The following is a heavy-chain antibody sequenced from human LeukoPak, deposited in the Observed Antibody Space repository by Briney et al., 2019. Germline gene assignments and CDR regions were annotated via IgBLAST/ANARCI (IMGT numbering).Heavy chain of an antibody. CDR2: IKGDGSVR. CDR1: GFTFSDYW. J-gene: IGHJ5*02. D-gene: IGHD3-10*01. V-gene: IGHV3-7*01. CDR3: ATEGTDGRGSFGWFDT. Sequence: PGGSLRLSCVASGFTFSDYWTTWVRQAPGKGLEWVANIKGDGSVRYYVDSLKGRFTISRDNAKNSLYLQLNSLRAEDTAVYYCATEGTDGRGSFGWFDTWGQGTLVTVSS.